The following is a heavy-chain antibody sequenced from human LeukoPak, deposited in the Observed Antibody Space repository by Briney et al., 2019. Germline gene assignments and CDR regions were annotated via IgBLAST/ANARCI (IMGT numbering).Heavy chain of an antibody. Sequence: ASVKVSCKASGYTFTSYYMHWVRQAPGQGLEWMGIINPSGGSTSYAQKFQGRVTMTTDTSTSTAYMELRSLRSDDTAVYYCARDQAGSLFDPWGQGTLVTVSS. J-gene: IGHJ5*02. CDR2: INPSGGST. CDR1: GYTFTSYY. D-gene: IGHD3-10*01. V-gene: IGHV1-46*01. CDR3: ARDQAGSLFDP.